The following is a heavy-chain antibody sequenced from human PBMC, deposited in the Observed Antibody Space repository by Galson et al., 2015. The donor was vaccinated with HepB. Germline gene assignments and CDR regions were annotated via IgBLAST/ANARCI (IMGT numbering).Heavy chain of an antibody. D-gene: IGHD2-2*02. CDR2: ISGGGGST. CDR3: AREGSDIVGVPAAIRSAFDV. CDR1: GFTFSSYA. V-gene: IGHV3-23*01. J-gene: IGHJ3*01. Sequence: SLRLSCAASGFTFSSYAMSWVRQAPGKGLEWVSAISGGGGSTYYADSVKGRFTISRDNSKNTLYLLMNSLRAEDTAVYYCAREGSDIVGVPAAIRSAFDVWGQGTMVTVSS.